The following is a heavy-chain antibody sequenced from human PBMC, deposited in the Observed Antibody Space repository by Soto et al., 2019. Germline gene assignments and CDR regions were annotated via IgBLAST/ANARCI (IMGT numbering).Heavy chain of an antibody. D-gene: IGHD4-17*01. J-gene: IGHJ6*02. V-gene: IGHV1-69*01. CDR1: GGTFSSYA. CDR3: ATDTVNTQTSYYYYYGMDV. CDR2: IIPIFGTA. Sequence: QVQLVQSGAEVKKPGSSVKVSCKASGGTFSSYAISWVRQAPGQGLEWMGGIIPIFGTANYAQKFQGRVTITADESTSTAYMELSSLRSEDTAVYYCATDTVNTQTSYYYYYGMDVWGQGTTVTVSS.